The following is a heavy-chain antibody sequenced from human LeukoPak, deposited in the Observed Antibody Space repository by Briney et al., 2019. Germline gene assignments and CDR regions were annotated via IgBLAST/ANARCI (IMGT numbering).Heavy chain of an antibody. D-gene: IGHD3-10*01. V-gene: IGHV4-39*01. CDR1: GGSISSSSYY. J-gene: IGHJ4*02. CDR3: ARRGPTMVRGVIAFDY. CDR2: IYYSEST. Sequence: SETLSLTCTVSGGSISSSSYYWGWIRQPPGKGLEWIGSIYYSESTYYNPSLKSRVTISVDTSKNQFSLKLSFVTAADTAVYYCARRGPTMVRGVIAFDYWGQGTLVTVSS.